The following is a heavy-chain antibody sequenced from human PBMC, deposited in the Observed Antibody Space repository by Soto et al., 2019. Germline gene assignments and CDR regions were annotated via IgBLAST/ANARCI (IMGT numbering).Heavy chain of an antibody. J-gene: IGHJ4*02. CDR3: ARSDCSGGSCFNCDY. Sequence: QVQLQQWGAGLLKPSETLSLTCAVYGGSFSGYYWSWIRQPPGKGLEWIGEINHSGSTNYNPSLKCRVTISVGPSKNQFSLKLSSVAAVDTSVYYCARSDCSGGSCFNCDYWGQGTLVTVSS. V-gene: IGHV4-34*01. CDR1: GGSFSGYY. D-gene: IGHD2-15*01. CDR2: INHSGST.